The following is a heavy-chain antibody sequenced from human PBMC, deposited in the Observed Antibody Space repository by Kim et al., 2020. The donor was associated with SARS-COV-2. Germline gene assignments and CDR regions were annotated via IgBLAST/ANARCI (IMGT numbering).Heavy chain of an antibody. CDR2: IIPIFATA. CDR3: ARGLRKVYRSSTSFSKVEAVLLNKRMEA. Sequence: SVKVSCKASGFTFSSYSISWVRQAPGQGLEWMGRIIPIFATAHYTQKFQGRVTITADESTSTAYMELSSLRSEDTAVYYCARGLRKVYRSSTSFSKVEAVLLNKRMEAWGQGATVTVSS. J-gene: IGHJ6*02. D-gene: IGHD2-2*01. CDR1: GFTFSSYS. V-gene: IGHV1-69*13.